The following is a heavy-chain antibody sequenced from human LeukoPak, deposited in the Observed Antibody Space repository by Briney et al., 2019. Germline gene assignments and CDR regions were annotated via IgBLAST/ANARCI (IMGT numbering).Heavy chain of an antibody. CDR3: ATEGYCRSTSCYIYYYYGMDV. CDR1: GFSISESG. Sequence: GTSLRLSCAVSGFSISESGMHWVRQAPGKGLEWVAMISYHGTSTYYGDPVKGRFTVSRDTSKNTLYLQMNSLRAEDTAVYYCATEGYCRSTSCYIYYYYGMDVWGQGTTVTVSS. CDR2: ISYHGTST. D-gene: IGHD2-2*02. V-gene: IGHV3-30*03. J-gene: IGHJ6*02.